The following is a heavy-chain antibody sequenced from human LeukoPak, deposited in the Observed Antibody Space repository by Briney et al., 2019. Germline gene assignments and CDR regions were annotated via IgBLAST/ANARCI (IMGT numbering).Heavy chain of an antibody. J-gene: IGHJ4*02. D-gene: IGHD2-8*01. Sequence: GRSLRLSCAASGFTFSSYAMHWVRQAPGKGLEWVAVISYDGSNKYYADSVKGRFTISRDNSKNTLYLQMNSLGAEDTTIYYCATVGTTRVYYFDYWGQGTLVTVSS. CDR3: ATVGTTRVYYFDY. CDR2: ISYDGSNK. CDR1: GFTFSSYA. V-gene: IGHV3-30*14.